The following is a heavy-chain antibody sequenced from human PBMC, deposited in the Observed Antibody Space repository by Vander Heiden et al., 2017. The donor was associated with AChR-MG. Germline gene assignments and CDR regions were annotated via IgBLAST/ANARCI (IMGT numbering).Heavy chain of an antibody. CDR3: TPSGYCSSTSCYTGFDY. CDR1: GFTFSNAW. Sequence: EVQLVESGGGLVKPGGSLRLSCAASGFTFSNAWMSWVRQAPGKGLEWVGRIKSKTDGGTTDYAAPVKGRFTISRDDSKNTLYLQMNSLKTEDTAVYYCTPSGYCSSTSCYTGFDYWGQGTLVTVSS. J-gene: IGHJ4*02. CDR2: IKSKTDGGTT. D-gene: IGHD2-2*02. V-gene: IGHV3-15*01.